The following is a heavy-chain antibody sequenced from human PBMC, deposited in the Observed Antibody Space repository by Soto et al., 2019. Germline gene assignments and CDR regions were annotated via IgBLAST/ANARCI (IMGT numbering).Heavy chain of an antibody. CDR3: ARRARADYYYMDV. J-gene: IGHJ6*03. D-gene: IGHD6-6*01. V-gene: IGHV3-64*01. Sequence: EVQLVESGGGLAQPGGSLRLSCAASGFTLSSDAMDWVRQAPGKGLEYVSGISSNGIGTYYANSVKGIFTISRDNSKNTVYLQMNSLRPEDMAVYYCARRARADYYYMDVWGKGTTVTVS. CDR2: ISSNGIGT. CDR1: GFTLSSDA.